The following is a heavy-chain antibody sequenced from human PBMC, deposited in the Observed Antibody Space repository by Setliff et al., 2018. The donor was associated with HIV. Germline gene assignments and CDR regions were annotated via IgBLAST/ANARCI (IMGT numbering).Heavy chain of an antibody. J-gene: IGHJ4*02. Sequence: ASVKVSCKASGHTFSGYCITWVRQAPGQGLEWMGWISAYNGDTRYAQTLQDRVTMITDTSTSTAYMEVRSLRSDDTAVYFCARYVPADASFDYWGPGTLVTVSS. CDR3: ARYVPADASFDY. D-gene: IGHD2-2*01. V-gene: IGHV1-18*04. CDR1: GHTFSGYC. CDR2: ISAYNGDT.